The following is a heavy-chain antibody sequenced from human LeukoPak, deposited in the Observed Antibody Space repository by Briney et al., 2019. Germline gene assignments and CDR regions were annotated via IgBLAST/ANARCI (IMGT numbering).Heavy chain of an antibody. CDR2: ISAYNGNT. J-gene: IGHJ4*02. CDR1: GYTFTSYG. Sequence: ASVKVSCKASGYTFTSYGISWVRQARGQGLEWMGWISAYNGNTNCAQKLQGRVTMTTDTSTSTAYMELRSLRSDDTAVYYCARSEGGYSHFDYWGQGTLVTVSS. CDR3: ARSEGGYSHFDY. D-gene: IGHD5-18*01. V-gene: IGHV1-18*01.